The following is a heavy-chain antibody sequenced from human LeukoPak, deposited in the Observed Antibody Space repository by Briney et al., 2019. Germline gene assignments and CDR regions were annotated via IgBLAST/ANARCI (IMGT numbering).Heavy chain of an antibody. D-gene: IGHD2-2*01. CDR1: GGSISSYY. CDR3: ARDAVPADRWGYYMDV. CDR2: IYYSGST. Sequence: PSETLSLTCTVSGGSISSYYWSWVRQPPEKGLEWIGYIYYSGSTNYNPSLKSRVTISVDTSKNQFSLELNSVTAADTAVYYCARDAVPADRWGYYMDVWGKGTTVTVSS. V-gene: IGHV4-59*01. J-gene: IGHJ6*03.